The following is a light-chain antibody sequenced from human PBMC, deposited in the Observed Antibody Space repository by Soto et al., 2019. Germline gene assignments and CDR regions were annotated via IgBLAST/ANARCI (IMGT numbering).Light chain of an antibody. CDR1: QTIDTR. V-gene: IGKV1-5*01. J-gene: IGKJ1*01. CDR2: DAS. Sequence: DIQMTQSPSTLSGSVGDRVTITCRATQTIDTRLAWYQQKPGEAPKLLIYDASSLENGVPSRFSGSGSGTEFTLTISGLQPDDFATYYCQHYDTYRATFGLGTKVDIK. CDR3: QHYDTYRAT.